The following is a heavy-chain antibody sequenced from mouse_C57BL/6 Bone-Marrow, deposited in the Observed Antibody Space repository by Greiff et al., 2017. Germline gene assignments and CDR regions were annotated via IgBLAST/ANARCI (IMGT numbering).Heavy chain of an antibody. Sequence: QVQLQQSGAELARPGASVKLSCKASGYTFTSYGISWVKQRTGQGLEWIGEIYPRSGNTYYNEKFKGKATLTADKSSSTAYMELRSLTSEDSAVYFCAREGITTGGYYAMDYWGQGTSVTVSS. J-gene: IGHJ4*01. CDR3: AREGITTGGYYAMDY. D-gene: IGHD2-4*01. V-gene: IGHV1-81*01. CDR2: IYPRSGNT. CDR1: GYTFTSYG.